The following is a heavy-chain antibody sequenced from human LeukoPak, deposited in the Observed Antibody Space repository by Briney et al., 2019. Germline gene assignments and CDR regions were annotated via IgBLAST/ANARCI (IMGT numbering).Heavy chain of an antibody. CDR3: ARDAPPMVRGAFDI. Sequence: ASVKVSCKASGYTFTSYDINWVRQATGQGLEWMGWMNPNSGNTGYAQKFQGRVTMTRNTSISTAYMELSSLRSEDTAVYYCARDAPPMVRGAFDIWGQGTMVTVSS. V-gene: IGHV1-8*01. J-gene: IGHJ3*02. CDR1: GYTFTSYD. CDR2: MNPNSGNT. D-gene: IGHD3-10*01.